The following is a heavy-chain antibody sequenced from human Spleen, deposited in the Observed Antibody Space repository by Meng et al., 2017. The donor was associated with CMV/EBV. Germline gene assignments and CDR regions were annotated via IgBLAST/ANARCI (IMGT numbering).Heavy chain of an antibody. CDR1: GGTFSSYT. D-gene: IGHD2-2*01. V-gene: IGHV1-69*04. CDR3: ARDSTSSAILYYYGMDV. Sequence: SVKVSCKASGGTFSSYTISWVRQAPGQGLEWMGRIIPILGIANYAQKFQGRVTITADKSTSTAYMELSSLRSEDTAVYYCARDSTSSAILYYYGMDVWGQGTTVTVSS. J-gene: IGHJ6*02. CDR2: IIPILGIA.